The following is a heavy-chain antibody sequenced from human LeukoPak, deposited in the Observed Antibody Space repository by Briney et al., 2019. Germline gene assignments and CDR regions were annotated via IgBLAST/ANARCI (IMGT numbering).Heavy chain of an antibody. V-gene: IGHV1-18*01. J-gene: IGHJ3*02. CDR3: ARDSGVASGNLPAFDI. D-gene: IGHD6-13*01. CDR2: ISAYNGNT. Sequence: ASVKVSCKASGYTFISYAVSWVLQATGQGLKWIGWISAYNGNTNYAQKLQGRVTMTTDTSTSTAYMELRSLRSDDTAVYYCARDSGVASGNLPAFDIWGQGTMVTVSS. CDR1: GYTFISYA.